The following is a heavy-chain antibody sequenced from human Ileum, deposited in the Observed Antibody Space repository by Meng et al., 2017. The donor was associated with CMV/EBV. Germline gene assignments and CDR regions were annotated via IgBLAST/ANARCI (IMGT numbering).Heavy chain of an antibody. V-gene: IGHV3-23*01. CDR2: LYYTGDVT. CDR3: AKDHKYY. D-gene: IGHD3-10*01. J-gene: IGHJ4*02. CDR1: GFSFTNSV. Sequence: GESLKISCTASGFSFTNSVMIWVRQAPGRGLEWVSTLYYTGDVTYYADSVKGRFTISRDTLTSTLYLQMNGLRAEDTALYYCAKDHKYYGGQGTLVTVSS.